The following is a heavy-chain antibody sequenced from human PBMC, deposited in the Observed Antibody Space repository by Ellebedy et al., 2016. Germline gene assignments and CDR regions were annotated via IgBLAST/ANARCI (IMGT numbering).Heavy chain of an antibody. Sequence: GESLKISCAASGFTFSRHDMDWVRQATGKGLEWVSAIGAAGYPYYPGSVKGRFTISRDNAKNSLYLQMNSLRAEDTAVYHCARSGNWNYEPTWFDPWGQGTRVTVSS. CDR2: IGAAGYP. D-gene: IGHD1-7*01. CDR1: GFTFSRHD. V-gene: IGHV3-13*05. J-gene: IGHJ5*02. CDR3: ARSGNWNYEPTWFDP.